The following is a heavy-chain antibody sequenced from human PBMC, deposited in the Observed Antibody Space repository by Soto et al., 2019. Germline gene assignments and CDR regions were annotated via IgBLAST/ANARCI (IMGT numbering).Heavy chain of an antibody. CDR2: IHYSGST. CDR3: AREWEHLYFDY. CDR1: GGSVSSTSYY. Sequence: PSETLSLTCTVSGGSVSSTSYYWTWIRQPPGKGLEWIGYIHYSGSTNYNPSLQSRVTISVDTSKNHFSLELTSVTDADTAVYYCAREWEHLYFDYWCQGALVTVSS. V-gene: IGHV4-61*01. D-gene: IGHD1-26*01. J-gene: IGHJ4*02.